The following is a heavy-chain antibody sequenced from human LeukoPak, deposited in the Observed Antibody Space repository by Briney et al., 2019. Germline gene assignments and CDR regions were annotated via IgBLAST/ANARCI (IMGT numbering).Heavy chain of an antibody. J-gene: IGHJ3*02. CDR2: IYPGDSDT. D-gene: IGHD1-26*01. Sequence: RHGESLKISCKGSGYSFTSYWIGWVRQMPGKGLEWMGIIYPGDSDTRYSPSFQGQVTISADKSISTAYLQWSSLKASDTAVYYCARHSVGATEATDAFDIWGQGTMVTVSS. CDR1: GYSFTSYW. CDR3: ARHSVGATEATDAFDI. V-gene: IGHV5-51*01.